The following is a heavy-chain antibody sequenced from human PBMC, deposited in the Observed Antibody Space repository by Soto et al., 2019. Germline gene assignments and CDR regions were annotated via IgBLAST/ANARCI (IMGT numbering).Heavy chain of an antibody. D-gene: IGHD2-2*01. CDR1: GGTFSSYA. CDR3: ARGVLGYCSSTSCLNYYYYGMDV. J-gene: IGHJ6*02. Sequence: GASVKVSCKASGGTFSSYAISWVRQAPGQGLEWMGGIIPILGTANYAQKFQGRVTITADESTSTAYMGLSSLRSEDTAVYYCARGVLGYCSSTSCLNYYYYGMDVWGQGTTVTVSS. V-gene: IGHV1-69*13. CDR2: IIPILGTA.